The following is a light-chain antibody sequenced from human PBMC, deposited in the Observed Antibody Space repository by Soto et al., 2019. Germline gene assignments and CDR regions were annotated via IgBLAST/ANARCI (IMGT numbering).Light chain of an antibody. Sequence: EIVMTQSPATLSVSPGERVTLSCRASQSVSGNLAWYQQKPGQAPRLLIHGASTRATGIPARFSGSGSGTEFTLTISSLQSEDSAVYYCQQYNNWLFTFGGGTRVEIK. CDR3: QQYNNWLFT. CDR1: QSVSGN. J-gene: IGKJ4*01. CDR2: GAS. V-gene: IGKV3-15*01.